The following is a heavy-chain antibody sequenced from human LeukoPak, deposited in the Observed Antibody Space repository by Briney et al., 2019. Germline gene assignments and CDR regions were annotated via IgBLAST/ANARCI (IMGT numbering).Heavy chain of an antibody. V-gene: IGHV3-48*01. J-gene: IGHJ4*02. CDR3: AGFGVYPY. CDR1: GFIVNTYD. D-gene: IGHD5/OR15-5a*01. CDR2: FGISGTI. Sequence: GGSLRLSCVASGFIVNTYDMHWVRQAPGEGPEWIAYFGISGTIYYADSVRGRFTISRDNAKNSLFLQMNSLRVDDTAIYYCAGFGVYPYWGQGTPVTVSS.